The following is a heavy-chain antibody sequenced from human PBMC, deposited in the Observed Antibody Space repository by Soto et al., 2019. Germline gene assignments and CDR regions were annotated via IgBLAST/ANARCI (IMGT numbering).Heavy chain of an antibody. CDR3: ARGRGYSGYDAFDI. CDR2: IYYSGST. J-gene: IGHJ3*02. CDR1: GGSISSYY. D-gene: IGHD5-12*01. Sequence: PSETLSLTCTVSGGSISSYYWSWIRQPPGKGLEWIGYIYYSGSTNYNPSLKSRVTISVDTSKNQFSLKLSSVTAADTAVYYCARGRGYSGYDAFDIWGQGTMVTVSS. V-gene: IGHV4-59*01.